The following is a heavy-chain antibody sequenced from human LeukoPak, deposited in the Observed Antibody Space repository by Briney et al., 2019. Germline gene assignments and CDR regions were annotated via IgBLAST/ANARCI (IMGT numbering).Heavy chain of an antibody. CDR2: ISYGGRNK. CDR1: GFTFNSYG. D-gene: IGHD3-3*01. CDR3: TRGTVRSSFDY. J-gene: IGHJ4*02. V-gene: IGHV3-30*03. Sequence: GGSLRLSCAASGFTFNSYGMHWVRQAPGKGLERVAVISYGGRNKYYADSVKGRFTISRDNSKNTLYLQMNSLRVEDTAVYYCTRGTVRSSFDYWGQGTLVTVSS.